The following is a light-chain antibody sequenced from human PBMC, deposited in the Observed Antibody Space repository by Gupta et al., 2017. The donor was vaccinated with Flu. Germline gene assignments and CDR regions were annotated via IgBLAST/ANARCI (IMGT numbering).Light chain of an antibody. V-gene: IGKV3D-15*01. CDR2: GAS. CDR3: KQFQDWAPLT. CDR1: QNVNTD. Sequence: EIVLTQSPATLSVSPGERATVSCRASQNVNTDLAWYQQRPGQAPRLRSYGASTRPMGIPDRFSGSGYGTAVTITINSLQSEDCAGYYCKQFQDWAPLTFGGGTRLEIK. J-gene: IGKJ4*01.